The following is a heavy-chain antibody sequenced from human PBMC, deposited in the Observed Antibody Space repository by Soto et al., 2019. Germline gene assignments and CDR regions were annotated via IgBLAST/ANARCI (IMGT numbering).Heavy chain of an antibody. D-gene: IGHD6-13*01. CDR1: GFTFSSYA. V-gene: IGHV3-23*01. J-gene: IGHJ4*02. Sequence: EVQLLESGGALVQPGGSLRLSCAASGFTFSSYAMSWVRQAPGKGLEWVSSISSSGDSTHNADSVKGRFTISRDNAKNTLYLQLNSLTADDTAVYYCAKGGLYTGSWYEGYWGQGTLVTVSS. CDR3: AKGGLYTGSWYEGY. CDR2: ISSSGDST.